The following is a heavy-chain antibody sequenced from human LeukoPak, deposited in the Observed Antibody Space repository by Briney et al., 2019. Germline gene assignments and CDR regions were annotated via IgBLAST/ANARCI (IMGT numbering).Heavy chain of an antibody. Sequence: ASVKVSCKVSGYTLTELSMHWVRQAPGKGLEWRGGFDPEDGETIYAQKFQGRVTMTEDTSTDTAYKELSSLRSEDTAVYYCATRGITMVRGVIIGWFDPWGQGTLVTVSS. CDR3: ATRGITMVRGVIIGWFDP. CDR1: GYTLTELS. CDR2: FDPEDGET. J-gene: IGHJ5*02. D-gene: IGHD3-10*01. V-gene: IGHV1-24*01.